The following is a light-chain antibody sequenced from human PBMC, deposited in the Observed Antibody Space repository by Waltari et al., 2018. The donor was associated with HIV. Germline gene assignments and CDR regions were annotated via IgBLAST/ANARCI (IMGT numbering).Light chain of an antibody. CDR2: RDN. Sequence: QSVLTQPPSASGTPGQKVTISCSGGTANIGANFVFWFQQFPGTAPKLLIYRDNLRPSGVPARFSVSKSGTSASLPISGLRSDDEAHYFCAVLDDTLGGGVFGGGTKLTVL. J-gene: IGLJ2*01. CDR1: TANIGANF. V-gene: IGLV1-47*01. CDR3: AVLDDTLGGGV.